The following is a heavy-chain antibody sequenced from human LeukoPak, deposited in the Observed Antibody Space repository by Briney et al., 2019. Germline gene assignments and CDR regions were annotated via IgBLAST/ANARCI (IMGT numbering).Heavy chain of an antibody. CDR2: IYHSGIT. V-gene: IGHV4-59*08. CDR1: GGSISSYY. Sequence: SETLSLTCTVSGGSISSYYWSWIRQSPGKGLEWIAHIYHSGITNYNPSLKSQVTISVDTSKNQFSLKLSAVTAADTAVYYCARHLAPSSGYLTLDYWGQGTLVTASS. J-gene: IGHJ4*02. CDR3: ARHLAPSSGYLTLDY. D-gene: IGHD3-22*01.